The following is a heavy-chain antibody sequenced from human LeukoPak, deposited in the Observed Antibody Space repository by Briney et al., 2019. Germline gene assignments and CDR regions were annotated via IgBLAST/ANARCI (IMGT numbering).Heavy chain of an antibody. CDR1: GYSIRSGFY. V-gene: IGHV4-38-2*02. J-gene: IGHJ3*01. Sequence: PSETLSLTCSVSGYSIRSGFYWGWIRQPPGKGLEWIGSIFHSGSTYYNPSLKSRVTISVDTSKNQFSLKLSSVTAADTAVYYCARANYYDSSGYSRGAFDLWGQGTMVTVSS. CDR3: ARANYYDSSGYSRGAFDL. D-gene: IGHD3-22*01. CDR2: IFHSGST.